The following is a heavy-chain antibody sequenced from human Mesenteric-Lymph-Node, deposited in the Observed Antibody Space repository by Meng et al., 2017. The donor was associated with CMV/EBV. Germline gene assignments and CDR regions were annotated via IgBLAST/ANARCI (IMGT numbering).Heavy chain of an antibody. V-gene: IGHV3-74*01. CDR2: IHLEGGGT. CDR1: AFTFGSTW. Sequence: LGLSSAASAFTFGSTWVPWVRQAPGKGLVWVSRIHLEGGGTTHADFLRGRFTISRDNAKNTVYLQMNSLRAEDTAVYYCARGTVTLDHWGRGTLVTVSS. D-gene: IGHD2-2*03. J-gene: IGHJ4*02. CDR3: ARGTVTLDH.